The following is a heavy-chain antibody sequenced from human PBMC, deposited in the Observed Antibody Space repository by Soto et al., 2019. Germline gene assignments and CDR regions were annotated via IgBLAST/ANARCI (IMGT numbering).Heavy chain of an antibody. CDR1: GFTFSSYS. CDR3: ARDSSGWYWYFDL. J-gene: IGHJ2*01. D-gene: IGHD6-19*01. Sequence: EVQLVESGGGLVQPGGSLRLSCVASGFTFSSYSMNWVRQAPGKGLEWVSYISSSSSTIAYADSVKGRFTISRDNAKNSLYLQMNSLRDEDTAVYYCARDSSGWYWYFDLWGLGTLVTVSS. CDR2: ISSSSSTI. V-gene: IGHV3-48*02.